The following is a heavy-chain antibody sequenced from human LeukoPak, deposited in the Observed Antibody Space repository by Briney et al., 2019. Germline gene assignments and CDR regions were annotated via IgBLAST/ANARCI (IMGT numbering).Heavy chain of an antibody. D-gene: IGHD3-9*01. J-gene: IGHJ6*03. CDR3: ARSHQGVGWSNVLRYFDTPGGYYYYMDV. V-gene: IGHV1-18*01. Sequence: GASVKVSCKASGYTFTSYGISWVRQAPGQGLEWMGWISAYNGNTNYAEKLQGRVTMTTDTSTSTAYMELRSLRSDDTAVYYCARSHQGVGWSNVLRYFDTPGGYYYYMDVWGKGTTVTISS. CDR2: ISAYNGNT. CDR1: GYTFTSYG.